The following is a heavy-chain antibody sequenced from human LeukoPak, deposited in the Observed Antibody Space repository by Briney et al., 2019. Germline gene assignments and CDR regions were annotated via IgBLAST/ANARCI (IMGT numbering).Heavy chain of an antibody. CDR2: ISSSRSTK. J-gene: IGHJ4*02. V-gene: IGHV3-48*04. CDR1: GFTFSSYS. Sequence: GGSLRLSCAASGFTFSSYSMNWVRQAPGKGLEWVSYISSSRSTKYYADSVKGRFTISIDNAKNSLYLQMNSLRAEDTAVYYCARDRIAAAGFDYWGQGTLVTVSS. D-gene: IGHD6-13*01. CDR3: ARDRIAAAGFDY.